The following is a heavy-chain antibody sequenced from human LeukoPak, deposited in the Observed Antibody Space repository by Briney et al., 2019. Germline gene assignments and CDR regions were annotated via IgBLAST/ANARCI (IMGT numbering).Heavy chain of an antibody. V-gene: IGHV1-46*01. Sequence: GASVKVSCKASGYTFTSYYMHWVRQAPGQGLEWMGIINPSGGSTSYAQKFQGRVTMTRDMSTSTVYMELSSLRSEDTAVYYCTWDSSGYLHDYWGQGTLVTVSS. CDR3: TWDSSGYLHDY. D-gene: IGHD3-22*01. CDR1: GYTFTSYY. J-gene: IGHJ4*02. CDR2: INPSGGST.